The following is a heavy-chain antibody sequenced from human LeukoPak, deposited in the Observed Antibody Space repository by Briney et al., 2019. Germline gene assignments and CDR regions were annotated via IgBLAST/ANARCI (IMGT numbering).Heavy chain of an antibody. J-gene: IGHJ5*02. CDR2: INNSGRT. D-gene: IGHD5-12*01. Sequence: SETLSLTCAVYGGSFSGYYWRWIREPPGKGLEGGGEINNSGRTNYNPSFYSPVTLSLDTSNIHFSLKLSSVTAPVTAVYYCARGARTPSCYGSRTAVSANWFDPWGQGTLVTVSS. V-gene: IGHV4-34*01. CDR1: GGSFSGYY. CDR3: ARGARTPSCYGSRTAVSANWFDP.